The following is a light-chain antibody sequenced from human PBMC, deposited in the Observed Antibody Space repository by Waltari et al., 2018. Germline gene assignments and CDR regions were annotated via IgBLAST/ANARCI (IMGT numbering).Light chain of an antibody. CDR1: SSNIGSNG. CDR3: SVWDASVNGVI. J-gene: IGLJ2*01. CDR2: FDD. V-gene: IGLV1-36*01. Sequence: QYVLTQPPSVSEAPRQRVTTSCSGRSSNIGSNGVNWYQQVPGKAPKLLIYFDDLLPSGVSDRFSASKSGTSASLAISGLQSDDEADYYCSVWDASVNGVIFGGGTRLTVL.